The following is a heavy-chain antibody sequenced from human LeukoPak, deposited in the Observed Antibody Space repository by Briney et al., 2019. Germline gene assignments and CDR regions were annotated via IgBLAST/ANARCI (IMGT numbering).Heavy chain of an antibody. J-gene: IGHJ4*02. Sequence: SGTLSLTCAVYGGSFSGYSWSWIRQPPGKGLEWIGEINHSGSTNYNPSLKSRVTISVDTSKNQFSLKLSSVTAADTAVYYCARHFRGYPYYFDYWGQGTLVTVSS. V-gene: IGHV4-34*01. CDR3: ARHFRGYPYYFDY. CDR1: GGSFSGYS. CDR2: INHSGST. D-gene: IGHD5-18*01.